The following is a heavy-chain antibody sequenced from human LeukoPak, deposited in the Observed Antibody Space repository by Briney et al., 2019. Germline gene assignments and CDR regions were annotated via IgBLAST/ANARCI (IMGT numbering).Heavy chain of an antibody. CDR1: GGSISSSSYY. CDR3: ASIHLSSSAYFDY. CDR2: IYYSGST. Sequence: SVTLSLTCTVSGGSISSSSYYWGWIRQPPGKGLEWIGSIYYSGSTYYNPSLKSRVTISVDTSKNQFSLKLSSVTAADTAVYYCASIHLSSSAYFDYWGQGTLVTVSS. J-gene: IGHJ4*02. V-gene: IGHV4-39*01. D-gene: IGHD6-13*01.